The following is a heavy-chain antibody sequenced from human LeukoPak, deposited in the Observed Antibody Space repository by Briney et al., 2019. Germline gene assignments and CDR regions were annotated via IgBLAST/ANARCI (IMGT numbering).Heavy chain of an antibody. CDR3: ARAPQCSSTSCYTWRDYYYYMDV. CDR2: ISSSGSTI. J-gene: IGHJ6*03. D-gene: IGHD2-2*02. V-gene: IGHV3-48*03. CDR1: GFTFSSYE. Sequence: GGSLRLSCAASGFTFSSYEMNWVRQAPGKGLEWVSYISSSGSTIYYADSVKGRFTISRDNAKNSLYLQMGSLRAEDMAVYYRARAPQCSSTSCYTWRDYYYYMDVWGKGTTVTVSS.